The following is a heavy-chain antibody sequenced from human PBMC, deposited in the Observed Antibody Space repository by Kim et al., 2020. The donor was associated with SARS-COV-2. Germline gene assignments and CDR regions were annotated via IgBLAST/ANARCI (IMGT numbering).Heavy chain of an antibody. J-gene: IGHJ4*02. Sequence: GGSLRLSCAASGFTFSSYAMHWVRQAPGKGLEWVAVISYDGSNKYYADSVKGRFTISRDNSKNTLYLQMNSLRAEDTAVYYCARDYYDSSGYWSEFDYWGQGTLVTVSS. D-gene: IGHD3-22*01. CDR2: ISYDGSNK. CDR1: GFTFSSYA. V-gene: IGHV3-30*04. CDR3: ARDYYDSSGYWSEFDY.